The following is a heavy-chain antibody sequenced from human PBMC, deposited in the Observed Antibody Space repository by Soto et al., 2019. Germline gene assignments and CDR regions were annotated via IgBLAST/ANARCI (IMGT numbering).Heavy chain of an antibody. D-gene: IGHD6-19*01. CDR1: GLTFKNAW. CDR3: TTYSSALYYFDS. Sequence: GSLRLSCTASGLTFKNAWMSWVRQAPGKGLEWVGRIKSKTDGETTGYAAPVEGRFTISRDDSRNTLYLQMNSLKSDDTAVYFCTTYSSALYYFDSWGQGTLVTVSS. CDR2: IKSKTDGETT. V-gene: IGHV3-15*01. J-gene: IGHJ4*02.